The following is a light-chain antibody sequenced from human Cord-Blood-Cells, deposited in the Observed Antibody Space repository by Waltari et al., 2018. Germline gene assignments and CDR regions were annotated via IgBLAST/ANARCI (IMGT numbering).Light chain of an antibody. CDR3: CSYAGSYTYV. V-gene: IGLV2-11*01. J-gene: IGLJ1*01. CDR1: SSDVGGYNY. CDR2: DVS. Sequence: QSALTQPRSVSGSPGQSVTISCTGTSSDVGGYNYVLWHQQHPGKAPKLMIYDVSKRPSGVPDRFSGSKSGNTASLTISGLQAEDEADYYCCSYAGSYTYVFGTGTKVTVL.